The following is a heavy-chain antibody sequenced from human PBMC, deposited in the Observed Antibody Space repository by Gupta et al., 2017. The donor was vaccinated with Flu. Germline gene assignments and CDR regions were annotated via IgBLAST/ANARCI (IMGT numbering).Heavy chain of an antibody. V-gene: IGHV3-33*01. CDR1: GFHFSSYG. J-gene: IGHJ4*02. D-gene: IGHD6-19*01. Sequence: QVQLVGSGGGVVQPGRSLRLHCAASGFHFSSYGMHWVRAAPGKGLEWVAVILYDGRKKYYAASVKGRFTISRDNSKNTLYLQMNSLRAEDTAVYYCARDGQPHSSVWYGVFYFDYWGQGTLVTVSS. CDR2: ILYDGRKK. CDR3: ARDGQPHSSVWYGVFYFDY.